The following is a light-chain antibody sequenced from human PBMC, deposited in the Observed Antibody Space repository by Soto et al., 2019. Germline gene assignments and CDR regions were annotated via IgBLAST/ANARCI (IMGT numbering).Light chain of an antibody. CDR2: DAS. CDR1: QIISSW. CDR3: QQYNSYRWT. Sequence: SASVGDRVTITCRASQIISSWLAWYQQKPGKAPKLLIYDASSLESGVPSRFSGSGSGTEFTLTISSLQPDDFATYYCQQYNSYRWTFGQGTNVDIK. J-gene: IGKJ1*01. V-gene: IGKV1-5*01.